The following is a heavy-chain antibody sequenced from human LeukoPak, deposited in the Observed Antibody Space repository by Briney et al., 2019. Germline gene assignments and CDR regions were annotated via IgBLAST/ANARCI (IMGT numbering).Heavy chain of an antibody. J-gene: IGHJ4*02. V-gene: IGHV3-21*01. CDR2: ISSSSKYI. CDR3: ARGLRTPYYDFWSGYQGFLDY. Sequence: GGSLRLSCAASGFTFNTYSMNWVRQAPGKGLEWVSSISSSSKYIYYADSVKGRFTISRDNAKNSLYLQMNSLRAEDTAVYYCARGLRTPYYDFWSGYQGFLDYWGQGTLVTVSS. CDR1: GFTFNTYS. D-gene: IGHD3-3*01.